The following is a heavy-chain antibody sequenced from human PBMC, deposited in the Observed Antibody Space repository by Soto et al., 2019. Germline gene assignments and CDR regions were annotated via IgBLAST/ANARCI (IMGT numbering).Heavy chain of an antibody. CDR2: IYYSGSS. D-gene: IGHD6-6*01. CDR1: GGSITSSEYY. Sequence: PSETLSLTCTVSGGSITSSEYYWAWIRQPPGKGLQFVGTIYYSGSSYSNPSLKSRLSMSVDTSKNQFSLTMKSVTAEDTAVYYCARVPEAGRPLFDYWGQGALVTVSS. CDR3: ARVPEAGRPLFDY. J-gene: IGHJ4*02. V-gene: IGHV4-39*01.